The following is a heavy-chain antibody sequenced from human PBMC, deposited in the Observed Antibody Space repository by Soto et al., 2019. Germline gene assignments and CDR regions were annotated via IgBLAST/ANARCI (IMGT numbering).Heavy chain of an antibody. CDR2: IYYSGST. V-gene: IGHV4-59*01. Sequence: ETLSLTCTVSGGSISSYYWSWIRQPPGKGLEWIGYIYYSGSTNYNPSLKSRVTISVDTSKNQFSLKLSSVTAADTAVYYCARDRGDIVVVVAASYWFDPWGQGTLVTVSS. CDR1: GGSISSYY. CDR3: ARDRGDIVVVVAASYWFDP. D-gene: IGHD2-15*01. J-gene: IGHJ5*02.